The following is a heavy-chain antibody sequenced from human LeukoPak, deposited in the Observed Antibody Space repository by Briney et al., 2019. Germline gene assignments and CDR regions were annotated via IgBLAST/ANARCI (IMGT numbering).Heavy chain of an antibody. CDR3: ARFLARVGFDP. CDR1: GGSISSSDYD. CDR2: ISYDGTT. Sequence: SETLSLTCTVSGGSISSSDYDWVWLRQSRGKGLEWLATISYDGTTYYNPPLTSRLAISLDSSKKHFSLKLSSVTAADTALYYCARFLARVGFDPWGQGTLVTVSS. V-gene: IGHV4-39*02. J-gene: IGHJ5*02. D-gene: IGHD2-2*01.